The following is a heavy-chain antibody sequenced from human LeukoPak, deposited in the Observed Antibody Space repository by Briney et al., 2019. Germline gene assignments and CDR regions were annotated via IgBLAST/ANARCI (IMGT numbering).Heavy chain of an antibody. Sequence: GSSVKVSCKASGGTFSSYAISWVRQAPGQGLEWMGGIIPIFGTANYAQKFQGRVTITADESTSTAYMELSSLRSEDTAVYYCARDWGPEERDIVVVPAASSYYYYMDVWGKGTTVTVSS. CDR3: ARDWGPEERDIVVVPAASSYYYYMDV. D-gene: IGHD2-2*01. V-gene: IGHV1-69*01. J-gene: IGHJ6*03. CDR1: GGTFSSYA. CDR2: IIPIFGTA.